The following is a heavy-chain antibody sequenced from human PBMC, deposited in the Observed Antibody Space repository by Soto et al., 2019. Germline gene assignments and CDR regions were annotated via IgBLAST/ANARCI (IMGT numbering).Heavy chain of an antibody. Sequence: PGGSLRLSCAASGFTFSSYWMHWVRQAPGKGLVWVSRINSDGSSTSYADSVKGRFTISRDNAKNTLYLQMNSLRAEDTAVYYCAREGPGELRYFDWLSPNDYYFDYWGQGT. CDR1: GFTFSSYW. J-gene: IGHJ4*02. V-gene: IGHV3-74*01. CDR3: AREGPGELRYFDWLSPNDYYFDY. D-gene: IGHD3-9*01. CDR2: INSDGSST.